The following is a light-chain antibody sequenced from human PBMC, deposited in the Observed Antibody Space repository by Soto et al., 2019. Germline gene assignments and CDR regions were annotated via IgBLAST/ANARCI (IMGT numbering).Light chain of an antibody. J-gene: IGLJ2*01. CDR3: QSYDSSLRGHVV. CDR1: SSNLGAAFA. CDR2: YNN. Sequence: QSVLTQPPSLSGAPGQRITISCTGTSSNLGAAFAVQWYQQLPGAAPKLLIYYNNNRPSGVPDRFSGSKSGTSAFLAITGLQDGDGDDYYCQSYDSSLRGHVVFGSGTKHTIL. V-gene: IGLV1-40*01.